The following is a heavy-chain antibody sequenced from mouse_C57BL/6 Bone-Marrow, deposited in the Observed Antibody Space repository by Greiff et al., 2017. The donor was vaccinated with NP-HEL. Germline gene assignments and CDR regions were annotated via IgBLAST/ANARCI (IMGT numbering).Heavy chain of an antibody. Sequence: EVKLQESGGDLVKPGGSLKLSCAASGFTFSSYGMSWVRQTPDKRLEWVATISSGGSYTYYPDSMKGRFTISRDNAKNTLYLQMSSLKSEDTAMYYCARSTMVTAYYAMDYWGQGTSVTVSS. CDR2: ISSGGSYT. V-gene: IGHV5-6*01. CDR3: ARSTMVTAYYAMDY. D-gene: IGHD2-2*01. J-gene: IGHJ4*01. CDR1: GFTFSSYG.